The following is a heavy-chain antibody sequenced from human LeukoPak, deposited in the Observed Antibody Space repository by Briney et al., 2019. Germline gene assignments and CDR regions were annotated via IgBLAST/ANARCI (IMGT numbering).Heavy chain of an antibody. J-gene: IGHJ3*01. D-gene: IGHD3-3*01. V-gene: IGHV3-23*01. CDR1: GFTVSDYA. CDR2: MSDIGPNT. CDR3: ARRLSLRFDAFAV. Sequence: GGSLRLSCAASGFTVSDYAMTWIRQSPGKGLEWVSSMSDIGPNTYYADSVKGRFTISRDTSKNTLFLQMNSLRAEDTALYFCARRLSLRFDAFAVWGPGTVVTVSS.